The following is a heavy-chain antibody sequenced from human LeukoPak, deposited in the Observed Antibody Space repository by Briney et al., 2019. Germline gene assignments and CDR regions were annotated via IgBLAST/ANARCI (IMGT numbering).Heavy chain of an antibody. Sequence: ASVKVSCKASGYTFTGSYLHWVRQAPGQRLEWMGWINPDSGGTNIAHNFQGRVTMTRDTSISTAYMELSSLRSDDTAMYFCARDLGLMVYAISSTAYYFDYWGQGTLVTVSS. CDR3: ARDLGLMVYAISSTAYYFDY. D-gene: IGHD2-8*01. CDR2: INPDSGGT. J-gene: IGHJ4*02. V-gene: IGHV1-2*02. CDR1: GYTFTGSY.